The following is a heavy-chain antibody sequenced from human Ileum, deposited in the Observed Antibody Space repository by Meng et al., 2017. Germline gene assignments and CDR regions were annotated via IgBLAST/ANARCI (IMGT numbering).Heavy chain of an antibody. V-gene: IGHV1-18*01. CDR1: GNTFTGSG. J-gene: IGHJ4*02. D-gene: IGHD6-19*01. CDR3: ARGDSSNRGFDY. CDR2: ISPYNGNT. Sequence: VQLLHACVEVKKPGAAVMYYCKATGNTFTGSGLSWVRQAPGQGLEWMGWISPYNGNTNYAQKVQGRLTVTTDTSTSTAYMELRSLRSADTAVYYCARGDSSNRGFDYWGQGTLVTVSS.